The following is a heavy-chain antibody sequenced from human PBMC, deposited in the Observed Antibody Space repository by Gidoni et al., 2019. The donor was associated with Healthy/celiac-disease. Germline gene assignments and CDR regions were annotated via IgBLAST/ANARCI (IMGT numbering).Heavy chain of an antibody. J-gene: IGHJ4*02. CDR3: TTVTLITFGGVIVESDY. V-gene: IGHV3-15*01. Sequence: DVQLVASGGGLVKTGGSLRLSCAPSRFTFCNAWMCGVRQAPGKGLEWVGRIKSKTDGGTTDYAAPVKGRFTISSEDSKNTLYLQMNSLKTEDTAVYYCTTVTLITFGGVIVESDYWGQGTLVTVSS. CDR1: RFTFCNAW. D-gene: IGHD3-16*02. CDR2: IKSKTDGGTT.